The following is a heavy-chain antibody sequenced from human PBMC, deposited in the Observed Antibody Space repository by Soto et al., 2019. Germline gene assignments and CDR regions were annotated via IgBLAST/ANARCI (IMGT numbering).Heavy chain of an antibody. CDR3: ENTPSYETGAFDI. Sequence: EVQLVESGGGLVQPGRSLRLSCAASGFTFDDYAMHWVRQAPGKGLEWVSGISWNSGSIGYADSVKGRFTISRDNAKNSLYLQMNSLRAEDTALYYCENTPSYETGAFDIWGQGTMVTVSS. J-gene: IGHJ3*02. CDR2: ISWNSGSI. D-gene: IGHD3-22*01. V-gene: IGHV3-9*01. CDR1: GFTFDDYA.